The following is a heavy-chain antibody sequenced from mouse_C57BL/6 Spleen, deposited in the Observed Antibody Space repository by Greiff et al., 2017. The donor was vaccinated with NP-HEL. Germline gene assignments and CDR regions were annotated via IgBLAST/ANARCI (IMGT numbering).Heavy chain of an antibody. CDR2: IDPSDSYT. Sequence: QVQLQQPGAELVMPGASVKLSCKASGYTFTSYWMHWVKQRPGQGLEWIGEIDPSDSYTNYNQKFKGKSTLTVDNSSSTAYMQLSSLTSEDSAVYYWATLTTVNYYAMDYWGQGTSVTVSS. J-gene: IGHJ4*01. D-gene: IGHD1-1*01. V-gene: IGHV1-69*01. CDR3: ATLTTVNYYAMDY. CDR1: GYTFTSYW.